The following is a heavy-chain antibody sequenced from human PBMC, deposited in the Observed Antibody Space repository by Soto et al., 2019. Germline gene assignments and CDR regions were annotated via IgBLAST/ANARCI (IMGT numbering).Heavy chain of an antibody. J-gene: IGHJ3*02. V-gene: IGHV3-23*01. CDR3: AKGKAPYNWNDDLYAFDI. CDR2: ISGSGGST. Sequence: GGSLRLSCAASGFTFSSYAMSWVRQAPGKGLEWVSAISGSGGSTYYADSVKGRFTISRDNSKNTLYLQMNSLRAEDTAVYYCAKGKAPYNWNDDLYAFDIWGQGTMVTVSS. D-gene: IGHD1-1*01. CDR1: GFTFSSYA.